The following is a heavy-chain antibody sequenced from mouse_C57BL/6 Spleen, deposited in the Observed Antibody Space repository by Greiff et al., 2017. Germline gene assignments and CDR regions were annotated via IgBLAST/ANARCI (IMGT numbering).Heavy chain of an antibody. V-gene: IGHV1-64*01. J-gene: IGHJ1*03. CDR3: AREGYYYGSSPYWYFDV. CDR2: IHPNSGST. D-gene: IGHD1-1*01. CDR1: GYTFTSYW. Sequence: QVQLQQSGAELVKPGASVKLSCKASGYTFTSYWMHWVKQRPGQGLEWIGMIHPNSGSTNYNEKFKSKATLTVDKSSSTAYMQLSSLTSEDSAVYYCAREGYYYGSSPYWYFDVWGTGTTVTVSS.